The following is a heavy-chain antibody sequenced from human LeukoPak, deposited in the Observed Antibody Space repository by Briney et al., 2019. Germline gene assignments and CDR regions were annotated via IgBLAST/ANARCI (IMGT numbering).Heavy chain of an antibody. D-gene: IGHD4-17*01. CDR2: ISGSGGST. J-gene: IGHJ4*02. Sequence: PGGSLRLSCAASGFAFSSYAMSWVRQAPGKGLEWVSAISGSGGSTYYADSVKGRFTISRDNSKNTLYLQMNSLRAEDTAVYYCAKDLDYGDLFDYWGQGTLVTVSS. CDR1: GFAFSSYA. CDR3: AKDLDYGDLFDY. V-gene: IGHV3-23*01.